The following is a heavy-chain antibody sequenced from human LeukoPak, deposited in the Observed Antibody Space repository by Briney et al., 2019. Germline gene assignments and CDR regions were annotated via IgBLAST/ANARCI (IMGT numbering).Heavy chain of an antibody. Sequence: GGSLRLSCAASGFTFDDYAMHWVRQAPEKGLEWVSGISWNSGSMGYADSVKGRFTISRDNAKNSLYLQMNSLRAEDTALYYCAKDPFYDSSGYFDYWGQGTLVTVSS. J-gene: IGHJ4*02. V-gene: IGHV3-9*01. CDR3: AKDPFYDSSGYFDY. D-gene: IGHD3-22*01. CDR2: ISWNSGSM. CDR1: GFTFDDYA.